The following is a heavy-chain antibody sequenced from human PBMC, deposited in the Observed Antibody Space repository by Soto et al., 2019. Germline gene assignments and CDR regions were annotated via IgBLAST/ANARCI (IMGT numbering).Heavy chain of an antibody. CDR2: IYHSGST. CDR1: GASISSSNW. J-gene: IGHJ4*02. V-gene: IGHV4-4*02. CDR3: ARRCGEGRVDY. Sequence: QVQLQESGPGLVKPSGTLSLTSAVSGASISSSNWWSWVRQPPGKGLEWIGEIYHSGSTNTNPSLKSRVPIAVDKARNQFSLKLSSVTAADTAVYYCARRCGEGRVDYWGQGTLVTVSS.